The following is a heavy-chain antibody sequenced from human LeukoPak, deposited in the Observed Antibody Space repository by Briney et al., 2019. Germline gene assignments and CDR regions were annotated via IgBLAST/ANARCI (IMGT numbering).Heavy chain of an antibody. CDR2: IYPGYSVT. Sequence: PGESLKISCKGSGYRFTNHWIDWVRQMPGKGLELMGIIYPGYSVTRYSPFFQGQVHLSADKSISTAYLQWSSLKASDTAMYYCARSITMVRGVISRPDAFDIWGQGTMVTVSS. CDR1: GYRFTNHW. CDR3: ARSITMVRGVISRPDAFDI. V-gene: IGHV5-51*01. D-gene: IGHD3-10*01. J-gene: IGHJ3*02.